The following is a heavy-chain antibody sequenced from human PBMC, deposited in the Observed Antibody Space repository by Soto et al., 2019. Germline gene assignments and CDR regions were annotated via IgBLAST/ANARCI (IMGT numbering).Heavy chain of an antibody. CDR3: ARLPSRHWVDD. V-gene: IGHV4-39*01. J-gene: IGHJ5*02. CDR1: GSSISSSGYY. Sequence: QVQVQESGPGLVKPSETLSLTCIDSGSSISSSGYYWGWIRQPPGKGLEWIASMYYNVGTYYNPSLKSRVTISVDTAANQFSLKLSSVTAAATAVYYCARLPSRHWVDDWGQGTLVTVSS. CDR2: MYYNVGT.